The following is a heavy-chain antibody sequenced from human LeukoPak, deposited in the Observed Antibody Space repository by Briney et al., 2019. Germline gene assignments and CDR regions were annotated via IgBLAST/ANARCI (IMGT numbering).Heavy chain of an antibody. CDR2: IIPILGIA. Sequence: SSVKVSCKASGGTFSSYAISWVRQAAGQRLEWMGRIIPILGIANYAQKFQGRVTITADKSTSTAYMELSSLRSEDTAVYYCARELLTTGYYFDYWGQGTLVTVSS. J-gene: IGHJ4*02. CDR1: GGTFSSYA. V-gene: IGHV1-69*04. D-gene: IGHD3-10*01. CDR3: ARELLTTGYYFDY.